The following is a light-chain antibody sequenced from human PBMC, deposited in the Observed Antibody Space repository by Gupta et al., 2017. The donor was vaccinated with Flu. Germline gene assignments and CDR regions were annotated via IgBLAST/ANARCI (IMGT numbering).Light chain of an antibody. CDR1: QSVSSNY. J-gene: IGKJ1*01. CDR2: GVS. Sequence: EIVLTQSPGTPSLSPGERATLSCRASQSVSSNYLAWYQQKPGQAPRLLIYGVSNRATGIPDRFSGSGSGTDFTLTISRLEPEDFAVYYCQQYSGSPTTFGQGTRVEIK. V-gene: IGKV3-20*01. CDR3: QQYSGSPTT.